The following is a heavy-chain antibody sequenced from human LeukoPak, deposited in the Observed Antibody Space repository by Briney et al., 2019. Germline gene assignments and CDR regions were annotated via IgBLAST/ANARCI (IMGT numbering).Heavy chain of an antibody. V-gene: IGHV4-59*08. CDR1: GGSITGYH. D-gene: IGHD5-12*01. CDR3: ARSSGYDAYYFDY. J-gene: IGHJ4*02. CDR2: NYYSGST. Sequence: SETLSLTCTVSGGSITGYHWSWIRQPPGKGLECIGYNYYSGSTNYNPSLKSRVTISVDTSKNQFSLKLTSVTAADTAVYYCARSSGYDAYYFDYWGQGTLVTVSS.